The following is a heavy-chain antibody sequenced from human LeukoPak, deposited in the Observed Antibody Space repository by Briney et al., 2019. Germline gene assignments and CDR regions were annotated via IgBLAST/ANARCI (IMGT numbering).Heavy chain of an antibody. CDR2: IKQDGSEK. J-gene: IGHJ6*02. D-gene: IGHD3-3*01. Sequence: PGGSLRLSCAASGFTFSSYWMSWVRQAPGKGLEWVANIKQDGSEKYYVDSVKGRFTISRDNAKNSLCLQMNSLRAEDTAVYYCARDESGYYALFGRAPGMDVWGQGTTVTVSS. CDR1: GFTFSSYW. V-gene: IGHV3-7*01. CDR3: ARDESGYYALFGRAPGMDV.